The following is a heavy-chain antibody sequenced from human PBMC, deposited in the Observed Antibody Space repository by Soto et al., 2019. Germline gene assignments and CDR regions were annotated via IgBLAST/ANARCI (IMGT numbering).Heavy chain of an antibody. V-gene: IGHV3-9*01. D-gene: IGHD6-19*01. CDR3: AKDLYSSGWYGVFDY. Sequence: EVQLVESGGGLVQPGRSLRLSCAASGFTFDDYAMHWVRQAPWKGLEWVSGISWNSGSIGYADSVKGRFTISRDNAKNSLYLQMNSLRAEDTALYYCAKDLYSSGWYGVFDYWGQGTLVTVSS. J-gene: IGHJ4*02. CDR2: ISWNSGSI. CDR1: GFTFDDYA.